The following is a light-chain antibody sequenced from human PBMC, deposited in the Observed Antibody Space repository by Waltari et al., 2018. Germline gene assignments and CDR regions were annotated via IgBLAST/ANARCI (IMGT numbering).Light chain of an antibody. CDR3: CSFAGSYTWV. CDR2: DVT. V-gene: IGLV2-11*01. J-gene: IGLJ3*02. Sequence: QSALTQPRSVSGSPGQSVTISCTGTSSDLGTHKYVSCYQQHPGKAPKLIIHDVTKRPSGVPDRFSGSKSGNTASLTISGLQAEDEAEYFCCSFAGSYTWVFGGGTELTVL. CDR1: SSDLGTHKY.